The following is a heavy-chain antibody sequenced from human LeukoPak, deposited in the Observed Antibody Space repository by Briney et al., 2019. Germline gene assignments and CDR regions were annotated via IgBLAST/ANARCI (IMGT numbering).Heavy chain of an antibody. Sequence: GRSLRLSCAASGFTFSSYAMHWVRQAPGKGLEWVAVISYDGSNKYYADSVKGRFTISRDNSKNTLYLQMNSLRAEDTAVYYCARGNLGEFDYWGQGTLVTVSS. D-gene: IGHD1-14*01. CDR1: GFTFSSYA. CDR3: ARGNLGEFDY. CDR2: ISYDGSNK. V-gene: IGHV3-30-3*01. J-gene: IGHJ4*02.